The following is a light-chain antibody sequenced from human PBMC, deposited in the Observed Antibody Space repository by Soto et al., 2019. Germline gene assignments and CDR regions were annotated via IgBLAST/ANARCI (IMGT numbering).Light chain of an antibody. CDR3: LHDHTYPWT. J-gene: IGKJ1*01. CDR2: AAS. V-gene: IGKV1-5*01. Sequence: DIQMTQSPSTLSGSVGDRVTITCRASQTISSWLAWYQQKPGKAPKLLIYAASTLQSGVPSRFRGSGSGTHFTLTIGNLQPEDAATYYCLHDHTYPWTFGQGTKVDIK. CDR1: QTISSW.